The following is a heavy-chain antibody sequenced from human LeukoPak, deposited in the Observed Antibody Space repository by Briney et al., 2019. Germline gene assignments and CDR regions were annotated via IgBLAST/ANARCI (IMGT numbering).Heavy chain of an antibody. D-gene: IGHD6-13*01. V-gene: IGHV3-30-3*01. CDR3: ARVSQAGIGNYYGMDV. CDR2: ISYDGSNK. Sequence: GGSLRLFCAASGFTFSSYAMHWVRQAPGKGLEWVAVISYDGSNKYYADSVKGRFTISRDNSKNTLYLQMNSLRAEDTAVYYCARVSQAGIGNYYGMDVWGQGTTVTVSS. CDR1: GFTFSSYA. J-gene: IGHJ6*02.